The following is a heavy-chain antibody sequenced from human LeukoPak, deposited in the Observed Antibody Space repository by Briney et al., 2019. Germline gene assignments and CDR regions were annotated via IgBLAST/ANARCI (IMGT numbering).Heavy chain of an antibody. CDR2: IYSGGST. J-gene: IGHJ4*02. D-gene: IGHD6-19*01. CDR3: ARGRIAVAGPFDY. CDR1: GFTFSSNY. Sequence: GGSLRLSCAASGFTFSSNYMNWVRQAPGEGLEWVSVIYSGGSTYYANAVKGRVIISRDNSKNTLYLQMNSLRAEDTAVYYCARGRIAVAGPFDYWGQGTLVTVSS. V-gene: IGHV3-53*01.